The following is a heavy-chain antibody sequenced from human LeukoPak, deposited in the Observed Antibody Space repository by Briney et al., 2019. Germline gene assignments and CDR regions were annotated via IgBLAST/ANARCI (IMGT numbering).Heavy chain of an antibody. V-gene: IGHV4-4*02. D-gene: IGHD4-17*01. CDR3: ARAGYGDYEGLPDY. CDR1: GGSISSSNW. J-gene: IGHJ4*02. Sequence: SGTLSLTCAVSGGSISSSNWWSWVRQPPGKGLEWIGEIYHSGSTNYNPSLESRVTISVDKSKNQFSLKLRSVTAADTAVYYCARAGYGDYEGLPDYWGQGTLVTVSS. CDR2: IYHSGST.